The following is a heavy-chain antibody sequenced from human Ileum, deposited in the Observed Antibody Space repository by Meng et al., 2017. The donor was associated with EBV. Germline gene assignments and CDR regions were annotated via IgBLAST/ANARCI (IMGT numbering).Heavy chain of an antibody. CDR2: IDDSGTA. Sequence: QPSSTTCACVGGSINRVSVQWSWIRQPPGKGLGWIGFIDDSGTAYFPPTLKSRAILSVDTSKNHFSRTLTSGTAADPAVYDCASDSRGGNGLGYWGQGTLVTVSS. CDR1: GGSINRVSVQ. V-gene: IGHV4-30-4*01. CDR3: ASDSRGGNGLGY. J-gene: IGHJ4*02. D-gene: IGHD3-16*01.